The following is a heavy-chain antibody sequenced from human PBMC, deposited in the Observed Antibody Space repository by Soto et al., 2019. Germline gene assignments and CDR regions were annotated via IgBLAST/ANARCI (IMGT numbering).Heavy chain of an antibody. CDR2: INSDGSST. J-gene: IGHJ6*02. Sequence: EVQLVESGGGLVQPGGSLRLSCAASGFTFSSYWMHWVRQAPGKGLVWVSRINSDGSSTSYADSVKGRFTISRDNAKNTLYLQMNSLRAEDTAVYYCASEYSYGSKTYYYYYGMDVWGQGTTVTVSS. D-gene: IGHD5-18*01. V-gene: IGHV3-74*01. CDR3: ASEYSYGSKTYYYYYGMDV. CDR1: GFTFSSYW.